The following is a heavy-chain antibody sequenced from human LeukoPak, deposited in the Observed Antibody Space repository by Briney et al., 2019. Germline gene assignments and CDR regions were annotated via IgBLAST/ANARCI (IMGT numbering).Heavy chain of an antibody. CDR1: GFTFSLYW. Sequence: GGSLRLSCAASGFTFSLYWMHWVRHVPGKGLLWVSRINSDGNSMSYADSVRGRFTISRDNAKNTLYLQMNSLTAEDTAVYYCARGASWPLDYWGQGTLVTVSS. V-gene: IGHV3-74*01. CDR3: ARGASWPLDY. J-gene: IGHJ4*02. CDR2: INSDGNSM. D-gene: IGHD2-2*01.